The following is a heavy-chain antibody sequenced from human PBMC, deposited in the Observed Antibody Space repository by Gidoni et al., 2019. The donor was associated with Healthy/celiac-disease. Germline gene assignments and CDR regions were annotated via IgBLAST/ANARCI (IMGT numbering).Heavy chain of an antibody. CDR3: ARAPIAAAGTLDY. Sequence: EVQLVESGGGLVQPGGSLRLSCAASGFTFSSYEMNWGRQAPGKGLEWVSYISSSGSTIYYADSVKGRFTISRDNAKNSLYLQMNSLRAEDTAVYYCARAPIAAAGTLDYWGQGTLVTVSS. D-gene: IGHD6-13*01. J-gene: IGHJ4*02. CDR2: ISSSGSTI. CDR1: GFTFSSYE. V-gene: IGHV3-48*03.